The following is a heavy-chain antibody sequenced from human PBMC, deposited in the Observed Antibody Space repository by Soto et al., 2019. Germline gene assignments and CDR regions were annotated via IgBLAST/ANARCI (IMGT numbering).Heavy chain of an antibody. V-gene: IGHV3-53*01. D-gene: IGHD2-15*01. J-gene: IGHJ5*02. CDR2: IWSAGLT. Sequence: GGSLRLSAAASGLTVSSKYINWVRQAPGKGLEWVSIIWSAGLTYYADSVRGRFTISRDISKNILFLQMNNLRAEDSAIYYCARELPPDLWGQGTLVTVSS. CDR3: ARELPPDL. CDR1: GLTVSSKY.